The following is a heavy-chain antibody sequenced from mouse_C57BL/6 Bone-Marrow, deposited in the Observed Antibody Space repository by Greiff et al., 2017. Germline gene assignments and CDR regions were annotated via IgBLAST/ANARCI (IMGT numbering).Heavy chain of an antibody. Sequence: QVQLQQPGTELVKPGASVKLSCKASGYTFTSYWMHWVKQRPGQGLEWIGNINPSNGGTNYNEKFKSKATLTVVKSSSTAYMQLSSLTSEDSAVYYCQYGNYVHWYFDVWGTGTTVTVSS. CDR1: GYTFTSYW. CDR2: INPSNGGT. J-gene: IGHJ1*03. CDR3: QYGNYVHWYFDV. D-gene: IGHD2-1*01. V-gene: IGHV1-53*01.